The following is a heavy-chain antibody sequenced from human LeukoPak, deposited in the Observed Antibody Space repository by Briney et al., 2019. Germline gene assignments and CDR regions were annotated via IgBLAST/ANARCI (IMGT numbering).Heavy chain of an antibody. CDR3: ARDSSLGYCSSTSCYVDY. Sequence: GGPLRLSCAASGFTFSDYYMSWIRQAPGKGLEWVSYISSSSSHTNYADSVKGRVTISRDNAKNSLYLQMNSLRAEDTAVYYCARDSSLGYCSSTSCYVDYWGQGTLVTVSS. V-gene: IGHV3-11*06. CDR2: ISSSSSHT. J-gene: IGHJ4*01. CDR1: GFTFSDYY. D-gene: IGHD2-2*01.